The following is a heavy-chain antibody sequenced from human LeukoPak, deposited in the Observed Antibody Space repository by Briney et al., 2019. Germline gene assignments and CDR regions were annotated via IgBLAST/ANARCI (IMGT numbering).Heavy chain of an antibody. J-gene: IGHJ5*02. CDR1: GGSISSGPYY. CDR2: IYTSGST. V-gene: IGHV4-61*02. CDR3: ARATYYDLLEDNANWFDP. D-gene: IGHD3-3*01. Sequence: SQTLSLTSTVSGGSISSGPYYWSWIRQPAGKGLEWIGRIYTSGSTNYNPSLKSRVTISVDTSKNQFSLNLSSVTAADTAVYYCARATYYDLLEDNANWFDPWGQGTLVTVSS.